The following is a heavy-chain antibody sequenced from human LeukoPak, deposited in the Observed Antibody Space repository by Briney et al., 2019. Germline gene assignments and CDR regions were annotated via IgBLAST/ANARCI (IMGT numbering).Heavy chain of an antibody. V-gene: IGHV5-51*01. CDR2: IYPGNSDT. CDR3: ASLSYSYESSGFDS. Sequence: GESLKISCEGSQYTFSNYWIGWVRQMPGKGLEWMGLIYPGNSDTRYGPSFKGQVTISVDKSITTAYLQWSSLKASDTAMYYCASLSYSYESSGFDSWGQGTLVIVPS. D-gene: IGHD3-22*01. J-gene: IGHJ5*01. CDR1: QYTFSNYW.